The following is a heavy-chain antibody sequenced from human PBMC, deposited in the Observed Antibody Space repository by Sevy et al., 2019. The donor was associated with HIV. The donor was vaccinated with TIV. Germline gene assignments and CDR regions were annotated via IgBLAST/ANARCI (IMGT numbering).Heavy chain of an antibody. Sequence: GGSLRLSCAASGFAFTRAWMSWVRQAPGKGLEWVGRIKSKIDGGTIDYAAPGKGRFTISRDDSKNTLYLQMNSRKTEDTAVYYCSTDPIIVLLVTDGMDVWGQGTTVTVSS. J-gene: IGHJ6*02. CDR1: GFAFTRAW. D-gene: IGHD2-8*02. CDR3: STDPIIVLLVTDGMDV. CDR2: IKSKIDGGTI. V-gene: IGHV3-15*01.